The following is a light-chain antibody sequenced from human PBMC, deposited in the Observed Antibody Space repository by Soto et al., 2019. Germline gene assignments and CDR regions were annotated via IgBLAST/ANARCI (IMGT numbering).Light chain of an antibody. V-gene: IGKV1-12*01. CDR1: QGIGSW. CDR2: GAS. Sequence: DIQMTQSPSSVSASVGDRVTITCRASQGIGSWLGWYQQKPGKAPKLLIYGASNLESGVPSRFSGSRSGTDFTLTISSLQPEDFATYYCHQANSFPWTFGQGTKVEIK. J-gene: IGKJ1*01. CDR3: HQANSFPWT.